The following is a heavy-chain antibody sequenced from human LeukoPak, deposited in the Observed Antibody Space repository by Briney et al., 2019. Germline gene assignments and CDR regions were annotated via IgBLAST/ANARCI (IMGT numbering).Heavy chain of an antibody. V-gene: IGHV3-30*02. Sequence: PGGSLRLSCAASGFTFSSYGMHWVRQAPGKGLEWVAFIRYDGSNKYYADSVKGRFTISRDNSKNTLYLQMNSLRAEDTAVYYCARDSYYDFWSGYYTAFSYDYWGQGTLVTVSS. D-gene: IGHD3-3*01. CDR2: IRYDGSNK. CDR1: GFTFSSYG. J-gene: IGHJ4*02. CDR3: ARDSYYDFWSGYYTAFSYDY.